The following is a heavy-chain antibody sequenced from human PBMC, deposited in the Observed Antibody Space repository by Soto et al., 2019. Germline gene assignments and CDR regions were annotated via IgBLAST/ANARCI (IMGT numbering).Heavy chain of an antibody. CDR3: ASADEATIGEYLAY. D-gene: IGHD3-10*01. V-gene: IGHV1-46*01. CDR1: GYTFTSYY. CDR2: INPSGGST. J-gene: IGHJ4*02. Sequence: QVQLVQSGAEVKKPGASVKVSCKASGYTFTSYYMHWVRQSPGQGLEWMGIINPSGGSTSYSQKFQGRVTMTRDTSTSTVYMELSSLRSEDTAVYYCASADEATIGEYLAYWGQGTLVTVSS.